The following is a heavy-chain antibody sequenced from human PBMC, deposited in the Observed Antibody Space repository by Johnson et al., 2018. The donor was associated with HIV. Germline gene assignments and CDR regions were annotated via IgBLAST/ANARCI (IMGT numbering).Heavy chain of an antibody. CDR3: VRPAAAGRDDAFDI. CDR2: ISYDGSNK. V-gene: IGHV3-30*04. D-gene: IGHD6-13*01. CDR1: GFTFSSYA. Sequence: QMLLVESGGGVVQHGRSLRLSCAASGFTFSSYAMQWVRQAPGKRLEWVAVISYDGSNKYYADSVKGRFTISRDNSKNTLYLQMNSLRAEDTAVYYCVRPAAAGRDDAFDIWGQGTMVTVSS. J-gene: IGHJ3*02.